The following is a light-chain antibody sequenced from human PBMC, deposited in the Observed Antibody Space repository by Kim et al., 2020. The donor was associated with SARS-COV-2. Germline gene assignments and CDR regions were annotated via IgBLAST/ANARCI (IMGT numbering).Light chain of an antibody. CDR2: DND. CDR1: SSNIGKNY. J-gene: IGLJ3*02. V-gene: IGLV1-51*01. Sequence: GQKVTISCSGSSSNIGKNYVSWYPPRPGTAPKLLIYDNDRRPSGIPDRFSGSRSGTSATLGITGLQTGDEADYYCGTWDNSLTAGVFGGGTQLTVL. CDR3: GTWDNSLTAGV.